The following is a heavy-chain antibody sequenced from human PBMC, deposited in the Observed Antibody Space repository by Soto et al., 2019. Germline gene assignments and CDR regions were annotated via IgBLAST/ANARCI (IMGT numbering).Heavy chain of an antibody. Sequence: GASVKVSCKASGYTFTGYYMHWVRQAPGQGLEWMGWINPNSGGTNYAQKFQGRVTMTRDTSISTAYMELSRLRSDDTAVYYCARLDSVVVNAIFPLNDYWGQGTLVTVSS. CDR3: ARLDSVVVNAIFPLNDY. V-gene: IGHV1-2*02. D-gene: IGHD2-21*01. J-gene: IGHJ4*02. CDR1: GYTFTGYY. CDR2: INPNSGGT.